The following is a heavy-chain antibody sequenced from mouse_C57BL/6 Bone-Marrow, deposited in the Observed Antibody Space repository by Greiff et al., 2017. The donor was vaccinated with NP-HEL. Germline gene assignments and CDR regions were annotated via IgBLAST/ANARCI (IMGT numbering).Heavy chain of an antibody. V-gene: IGHV1-5*01. CDR1: GYTFTSYW. Sequence: VQLQQSGTVLARPGASVKMSCKTSGYTFTSYWMHWVKQRPGQGLEWIGDIYPGNSDTSYNQKFKGKAKLTAVTSASTAYMELSSLTNEDSAVYDCTYCYDDLYYFDYWGQGTTLTVSS. D-gene: IGHD2-12*01. CDR2: IYPGNSDT. J-gene: IGHJ2*01. CDR3: TYCYDDLYYFDY.